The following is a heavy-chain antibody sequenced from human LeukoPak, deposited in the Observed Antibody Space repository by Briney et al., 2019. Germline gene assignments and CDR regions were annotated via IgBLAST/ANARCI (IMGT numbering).Heavy chain of an antibody. D-gene: IGHD2-15*01. Sequence: SETLSLTCTVSGGSISSYYWSWIRQPAGKGLEWIGRIYTSGSTNYNPSLKSRVTISVDTSKNQFSLKLSSVTAADTAVYYCARDTPYCSGGSCYNWFDPWGQGTLVTVSS. V-gene: IGHV4-4*07. J-gene: IGHJ5*02. CDR1: GGSISSYY. CDR2: IYTSGST. CDR3: ARDTPYCSGGSCYNWFDP.